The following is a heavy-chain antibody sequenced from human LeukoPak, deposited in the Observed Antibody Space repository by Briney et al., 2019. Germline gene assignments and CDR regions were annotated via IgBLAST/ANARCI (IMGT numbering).Heavy chain of an antibody. CDR3: ARGSRELYYFDC. J-gene: IGHJ4*02. D-gene: IGHD1-7*01. Sequence: SQTLALTCTVPGGSISSGDYYWSWIRQPPGKGLEWIGYIYYSGSTYYNPSLTSRVTISVDASKTQFSLKLNSVTTADTAVYYCARGSRELYYFDCWGQGTLVTVSS. CDR2: IYYSGST. V-gene: IGHV4-30-4*01. CDR1: GGSISSGDYY.